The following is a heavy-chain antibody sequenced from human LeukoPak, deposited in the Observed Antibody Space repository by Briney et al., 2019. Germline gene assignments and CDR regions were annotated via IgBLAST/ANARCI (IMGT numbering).Heavy chain of an antibody. CDR1: EFTFGDYA. D-gene: IGHD1-1*01. J-gene: IGHJ4*02. CDR3: TRDRGAYNLYDY. V-gene: IGHV3-49*03. CDR2: IRSKAYGETA. Sequence: GGSLRLPCTASEFTFGDYAMSWIRQAPGKGLEWVGFIRSKAYGETADYAASVKGRFTISRDDSKAIAYLQMNSLKTEDTAVYHCTRDRGAYNLYDYWGQGTLVTVSS.